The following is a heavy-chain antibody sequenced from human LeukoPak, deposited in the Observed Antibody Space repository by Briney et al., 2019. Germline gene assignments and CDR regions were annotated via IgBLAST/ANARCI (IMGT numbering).Heavy chain of an antibody. CDR3: ARGLGKSIVVVVAAAHAFDI. D-gene: IGHD2-15*01. Sequence: SETLSLTCAVYGGSFSGYYWSWIRQPPGKGLEWIGEINHSGSTNYNPSLKSRVTISVDTSKNQFSLKLSSVTAADTAVYYCARGLGKSIVVVVAAAHAFDIWGQGTMVTVSS. CDR2: INHSGST. CDR1: GGSFSGYY. V-gene: IGHV4-34*01. J-gene: IGHJ3*02.